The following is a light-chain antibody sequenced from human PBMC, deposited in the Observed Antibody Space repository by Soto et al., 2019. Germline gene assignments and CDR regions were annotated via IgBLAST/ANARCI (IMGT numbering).Light chain of an antibody. CDR2: AAS. CDR3: QQYTDWPTT. V-gene: IGKV1-17*01. CDR1: QGIRND. J-gene: IGKJ1*01. Sequence: IPLTPFPSSRSGSVGERVTSXCRASQGIRNDLGWYQQKPGKAPKLLIYAASTRATGVPDRFSGGGSGTDFTLTVTSLQSEDFGIYYCQQYTDWPTTFGRGTKV.